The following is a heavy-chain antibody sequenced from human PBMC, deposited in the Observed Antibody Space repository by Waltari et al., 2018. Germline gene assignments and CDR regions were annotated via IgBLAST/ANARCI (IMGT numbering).Heavy chain of an antibody. D-gene: IGHD6-6*01. V-gene: IGHV4-4*07. J-gene: IGHJ3*02. Sequence: QVQLQESGPGLVKPSETLSLTCTVSGGSISSYYWSWIRQPAGKGLEWIGRIYTSGSTNYNPSLKSRVTMSVDTSKNQFSLKLSSVTAADTAVYYCAGGGYSSSSGRAFDIWGKGTMVTVSS. CDR2: IYTSGST. CDR1: GGSISSYY. CDR3: AGGGYSSSSGRAFDI.